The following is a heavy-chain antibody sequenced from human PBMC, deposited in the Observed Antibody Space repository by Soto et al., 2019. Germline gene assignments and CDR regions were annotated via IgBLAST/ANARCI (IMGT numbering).Heavy chain of an antibody. V-gene: IGHV3-15*07. CDR2: IKSETDGGTT. CDR3: TTGLGSRWSGGFDY. J-gene: IGHJ4*02. Sequence: WGSLRLSCAASGFTFSNAWMNWVRQAPGKGLEWVGRIKSETDGGTTDYAAPVKGRFTISRDDSKNTLHLPMNSLKTEETAAYCCTTGLGSRWSGGFDYWGQGTLVTVSS. CDR1: GFTFSNAW. D-gene: IGHD6-13*01.